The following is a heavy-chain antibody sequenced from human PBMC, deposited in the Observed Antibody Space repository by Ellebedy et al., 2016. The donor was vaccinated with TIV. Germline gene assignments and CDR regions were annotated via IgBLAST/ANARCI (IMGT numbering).Heavy chain of an antibody. V-gene: IGHV3-30*03. Sequence: GGSLRLSCAASGFTFSSYGMHWVRQAPGKGLEWVAVISYDGSNKYYADSVKGRFTISRDNSKNTLYLQMKSLRAEDTAVYFCARDRSNYYDRLRYGMDVWGQGTTVTVSS. J-gene: IGHJ6*02. CDR3: ARDRSNYYDRLRYGMDV. D-gene: IGHD3-22*01. CDR1: GFTFSSYG. CDR2: ISYDGSNK.